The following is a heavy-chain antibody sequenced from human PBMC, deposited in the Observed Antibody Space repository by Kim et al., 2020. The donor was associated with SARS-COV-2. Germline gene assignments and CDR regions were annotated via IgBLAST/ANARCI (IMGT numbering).Heavy chain of an antibody. V-gene: IGHV4-39*07. CDR2: IYYSGST. CDR3: ARWRYGSGTLPYFDY. D-gene: IGHD3-10*01. CDR1: GGSISSSSYY. Sequence: SETLSLTCTVSGGSISSSSYYWGWIRQPPGKGLEWIGSIYYSGSTYYNPSLKSRVTISVDTSKNQFSLKLSSVTAADTAVYYCARWRYGSGTLPYFDYWGQGTLVTVSS. J-gene: IGHJ4*02.